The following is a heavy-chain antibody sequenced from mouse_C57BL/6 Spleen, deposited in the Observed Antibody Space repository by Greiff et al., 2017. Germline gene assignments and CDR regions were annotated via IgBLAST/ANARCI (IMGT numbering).Heavy chain of an antibody. V-gene: IGHV5-9-1*02. D-gene: IGHD4-1*01. CDR3: TRDRERTGPFEG. Sequence: EVQLVESGEGLVKPGGSLKLSCAASGFTFSSYAMSWVRQTPEKRLEWVAYISSGGDYIYYAETVKGRFTISRDNTRDTLYLQMSSLKSEDTAMYYCTRDRERTGPFEGWGKGTTLTVAS. CDR1: GFTFSSYA. CDR2: ISSGGDYI. J-gene: IGHJ2*01.